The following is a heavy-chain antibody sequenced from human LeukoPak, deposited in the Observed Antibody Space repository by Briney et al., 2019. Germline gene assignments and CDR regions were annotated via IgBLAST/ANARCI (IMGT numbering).Heavy chain of an antibody. D-gene: IGHD3-10*01. V-gene: IGHV3-48*01. CDR3: ASEGYYYGSGSYGFDY. CDR2: ISSSSSTI. J-gene: IGHJ4*02. CDR1: GFTFSSYS. Sequence: PGGSLRLSCAASGFTFSSYSMNWVRQAPGKGLEWVSYISSSSSTIYYADSVKGRFTISRDNAKNSLYLQMNSLRAEDTAVYYCASEGYYYGSGSYGFDYWGQGTLVTVSS.